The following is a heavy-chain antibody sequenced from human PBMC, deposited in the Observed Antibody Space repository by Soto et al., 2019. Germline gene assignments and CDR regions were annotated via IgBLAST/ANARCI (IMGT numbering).Heavy chain of an antibody. Sequence: SETLSLTCTVSGGSISGNYWSWIRQPPGKGLEWIGYIYYSGSTSYNPSLKSRVTISVDTSKNQFSLKLSSVTAADTAVYYCARDRGLVVPAFMGRRVYFYYGLDFRAQRTPDTGSS. J-gene: IGHJ6*02. D-gene: IGHD2-2*01. CDR1: GGSISGNY. CDR2: IYYSGST. CDR3: ARDRGLVVPAFMGRRVYFYYGLDF. V-gene: IGHV4-59*01.